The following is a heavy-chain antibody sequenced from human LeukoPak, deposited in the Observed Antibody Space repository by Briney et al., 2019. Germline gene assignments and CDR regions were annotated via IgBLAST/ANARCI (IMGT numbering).Heavy chain of an antibody. J-gene: IGHJ4*02. V-gene: IGHV4-59*01. D-gene: IGHD3-22*01. CDR3: AGGQVVVRWAYYFDY. CDR1: GGSISSYY. CDR2: IYYSGST. Sequence: PSETLSLTCTVSGGSISSYYWSWIRQPPGKGLEWIGYIYYSGSTNYNPSLKSRVTISVDTSKNQFSLKLRSVTAADTAVYYCAGGQVVVRWAYYFDYWGQGTLVTVSS.